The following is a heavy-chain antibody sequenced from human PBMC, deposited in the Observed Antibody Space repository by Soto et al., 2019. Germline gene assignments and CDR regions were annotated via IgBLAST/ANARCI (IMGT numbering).Heavy chain of an antibody. CDR1: GGIFTRYD. CDR3: TINEGRDVSTFDY. D-gene: IGHD3-10*02. J-gene: IGHJ4*02. Sequence: SVKVSCKASGGIFTRYDIRWVRQAPGQGLEWMGAIIPIFGTANYAQKFQGRVTITADATTSTAYMELSSLRSEDTAMYYCTINEGRDVSTFDYWGQGTLVTVSS. V-gene: IGHV1-69*13. CDR2: IIPIFGTA.